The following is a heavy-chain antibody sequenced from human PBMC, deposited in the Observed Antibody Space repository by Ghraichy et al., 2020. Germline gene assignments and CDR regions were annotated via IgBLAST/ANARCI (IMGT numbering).Heavy chain of an antibody. CDR1: GFTFSSYS. J-gene: IGHJ4*02. CDR2: ISSSSSYI. CDR3: AREGGHYYYDSSGLY. D-gene: IGHD3-22*01. Sequence: GGSLRLSCAASGFTFSSYSMNWVRQAPGKGLEWVSSISSSSSYIYYADSVKGRFTISRDNAKNSLYLQMNSLRAEDTAVYYCAREGGHYYYDSSGLYWGQGTLVTVSS. V-gene: IGHV3-21*01.